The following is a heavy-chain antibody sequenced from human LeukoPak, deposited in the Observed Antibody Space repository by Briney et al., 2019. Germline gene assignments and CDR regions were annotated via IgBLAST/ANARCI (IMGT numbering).Heavy chain of an antibody. V-gene: IGHV3-30-3*01. Sequence: GRSLRLSCAASGFTFSSYAMHWVRQAPGKGLEWVAVISYDGSNKYYADSVKGRFTISRDNSKNTLYLQMNSLRAEDTAVYYCARDFVYYDSSGYYQFRDGMDVWGQGTTVTVSS. CDR3: ARDFVYYDSSGYYQFRDGMDV. CDR1: GFTFSSYA. J-gene: IGHJ6*02. CDR2: ISYDGSNK. D-gene: IGHD3-22*01.